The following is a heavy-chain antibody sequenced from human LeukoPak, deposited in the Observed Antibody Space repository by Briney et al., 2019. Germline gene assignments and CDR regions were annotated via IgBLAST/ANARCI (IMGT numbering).Heavy chain of an antibody. CDR3: ARLSFDSSSFLDY. CDR2: IYCSGST. D-gene: IGHD6-13*01. CDR1: GGSISSSSYY. Sequence: SETLSLTCTVSGGSISSSSYYWGWIRQPPGKGLEWIGSIYCSGSTYYNPSLKSRVTISVDTSKNQFSLKLSSVTAADTAVYYCARLSFDSSSFLDYWGQGTLVTVSS. V-gene: IGHV4-39*01. J-gene: IGHJ4*02.